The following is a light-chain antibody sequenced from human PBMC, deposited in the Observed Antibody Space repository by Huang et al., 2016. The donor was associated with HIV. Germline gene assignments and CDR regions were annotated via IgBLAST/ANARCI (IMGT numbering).Light chain of an antibody. CDR2: GAS. J-gene: IGKJ1*01. CDR1: QSISNY. CDR3: QQSYNTPPT. Sequence: DIQMTQSQASLSASVGDRVTITCRATQSISNYVTWYQQKPGKAPTLLIYGASTLQSGVPSRFSGSGSGTDFTLTISSLQPEDFTTYYCQQSYNTPPTFGQGTKVEI. V-gene: IGKV1-39*01.